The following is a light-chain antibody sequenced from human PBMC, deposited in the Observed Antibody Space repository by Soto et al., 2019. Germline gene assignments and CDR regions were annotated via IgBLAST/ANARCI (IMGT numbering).Light chain of an antibody. CDR2: DAS. V-gene: IGKV1-33*01. J-gene: IGKJ5*01. CDR3: QQYENRPT. Sequence: DIPMTQSPFALSASVGDRVPITCQASQNINNYLNWYQQKPGRAPKLLIYDASNLEAGVPSRFRGSGSGTDFTFTISRLQPEDIATYYCQQYENRPTFGQGTRLEI. CDR1: QNINNY.